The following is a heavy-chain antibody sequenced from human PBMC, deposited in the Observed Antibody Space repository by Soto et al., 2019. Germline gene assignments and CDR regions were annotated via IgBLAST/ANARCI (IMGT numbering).Heavy chain of an antibody. D-gene: IGHD3-16*01. CDR3: ASGAGGDDAFDI. Sequence: QVQLVQSGAEVKKPGSSVKVSCKASGGTFSSYTISWVRQAPGQGLEWMGRIIPILGIANYAQKFQGRVTITADKSTSTADMELSSLRSEDTAVYYCASGAGGDDAFDIWGQGTMVTVSS. CDR2: IIPILGIA. J-gene: IGHJ3*02. V-gene: IGHV1-69*02. CDR1: GGTFSSYT.